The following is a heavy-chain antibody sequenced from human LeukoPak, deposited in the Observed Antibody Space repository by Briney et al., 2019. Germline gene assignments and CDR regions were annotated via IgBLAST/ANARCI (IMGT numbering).Heavy chain of an antibody. V-gene: IGHV3-74*01. CDR2: INPDGTTT. J-gene: IGHJ4*02. Sequence: GGSLRLSCAASGFTFTSDWIHWVRQARGKGLVWVSRINPDGTTTNYADSVKGRFTISRDNAKNTVYLQMNTLRAEDTAFYHCVRGYRGKYGFWDYWGQGTLVTVSS. CDR1: GFTFTSDW. D-gene: IGHD5-12*01. CDR3: VRGYRGKYGFWDY.